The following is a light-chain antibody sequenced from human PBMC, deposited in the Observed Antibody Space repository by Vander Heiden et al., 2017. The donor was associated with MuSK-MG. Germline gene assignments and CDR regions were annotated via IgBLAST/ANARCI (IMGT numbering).Light chain of an antibody. Sequence: QSALTQPASVSGSPGQSITIPCSGTSSDVGGYNYVSWYQQHPGKAPKLMLYEFSNRPSGFANRFSGSKSGNTASLTISGLQAEDEADYYCSSYTSSSTDYVFGTGTKVTVL. V-gene: IGLV2-14*01. CDR1: SSDVGGYNY. CDR3: SSYTSSSTDYV. CDR2: EFS. J-gene: IGLJ1*01.